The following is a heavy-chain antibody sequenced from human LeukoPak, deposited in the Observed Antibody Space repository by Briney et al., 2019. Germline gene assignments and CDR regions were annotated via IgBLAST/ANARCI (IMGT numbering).Heavy chain of an antibody. CDR1: GFNFGEFW. CDR2: IKQDGSEK. CDR3: AREGEGYFDY. V-gene: IGHV3-7*01. Sequence: GGSLRLSCAASGFNFGEFWMAWVRQTPGKGLEWVANIKQDGSEKYYVDSVKGRFTISRDNAKNSLYLQMNSLRAEDTAVYYCAREGEGYFDYWGQGTLVTVSS. D-gene: IGHD1-26*01. J-gene: IGHJ4*02.